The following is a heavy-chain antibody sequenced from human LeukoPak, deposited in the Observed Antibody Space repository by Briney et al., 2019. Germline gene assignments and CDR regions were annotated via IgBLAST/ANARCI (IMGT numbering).Heavy chain of an antibody. D-gene: IGHD3-9*01. V-gene: IGHV1-24*01. CDR1: GYTLTELS. Sequence: ASVKVSCKVSGYTLTELSMHWVRQAPGKGLEWMGGFDPEDGETIYAQKFQGRVTMTEDTSTDTAYMELSSLRSEDTAVYYCATDLIVRHYDIPEELWFDPWGQGTLVTVSS. CDR2: FDPEDGET. J-gene: IGHJ5*02. CDR3: ATDLIVRHYDIPEELWFDP.